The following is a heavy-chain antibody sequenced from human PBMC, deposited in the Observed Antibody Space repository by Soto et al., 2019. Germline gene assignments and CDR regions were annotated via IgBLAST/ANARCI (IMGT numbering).Heavy chain of an antibody. J-gene: IGHJ4*02. CDR2: IYHSGST. Sequence: QVQLQESGPGLVKPSGTLSLTCAVSGGSISSSNWWSWVRQPPGKGLEWIGEIYHSGSTNYNPSLKSRVTISVDKSQNQFSLKLSSVTAADTAVYYCARDPLGTARRFDYWGQGTLVTVSS. D-gene: IGHD5-18*01. V-gene: IGHV4-4*02. CDR1: GGSISSSNW. CDR3: ARDPLGTARRFDY.